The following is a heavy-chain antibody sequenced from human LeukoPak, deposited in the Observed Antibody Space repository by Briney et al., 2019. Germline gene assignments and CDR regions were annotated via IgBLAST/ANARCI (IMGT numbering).Heavy chain of an antibody. CDR1: GITFSSYA. V-gene: IGHV3-23*01. Sequence: GGSLRPSCAASGITFSSYAMTWVRQAPGKGLEWVSALSGSGGSTYYADSVRGRVSISRDNSKNTLYLQMNSLRAEDAAVYYCAKVVGATTRGYFDYWGQGTLVTVSS. J-gene: IGHJ4*02. CDR3: AKVVGATTRGYFDY. D-gene: IGHD1-26*01. CDR2: LSGSGGST.